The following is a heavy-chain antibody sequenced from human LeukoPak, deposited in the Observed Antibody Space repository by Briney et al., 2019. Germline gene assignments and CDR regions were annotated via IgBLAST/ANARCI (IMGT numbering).Heavy chain of an antibody. CDR1: GFTVSSNY. CDR3: AREGTWSYYYDH. V-gene: IGHV3-66*01. J-gene: IGHJ4*02. Sequence: GGSLRLSCAASGFTVSSNYMSWVRQAPGKGLEWVSVIYSGGSTYYADSVKGRFTISRDNSKNTLYLQMNSLRAEDTAVYYCAREGTWSYYYDHWGQGTLVTVSS. CDR2: IYSGGST. D-gene: IGHD1-26*01.